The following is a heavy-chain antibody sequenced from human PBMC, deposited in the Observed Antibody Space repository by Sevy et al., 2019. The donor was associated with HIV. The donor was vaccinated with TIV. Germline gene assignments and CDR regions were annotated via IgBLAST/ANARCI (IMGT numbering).Heavy chain of an antibody. CDR3: ATEGSGSAVHF. Sequence: GGSLRLSYVASGFTLSRYSMNWVRQAPGKGLEWVSHISSSSDTINYADSVKGRFTISRDNAKNSVYLQMDSLRDEDTAVYYCATEGSGSAVHFWGQGTLVTVSS. V-gene: IGHV3-48*02. J-gene: IGHJ4*02. CDR1: GFTLSRYS. D-gene: IGHD6-19*01. CDR2: ISSSSDTI.